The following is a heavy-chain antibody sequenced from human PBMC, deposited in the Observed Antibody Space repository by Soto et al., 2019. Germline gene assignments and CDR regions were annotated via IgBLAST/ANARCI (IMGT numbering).Heavy chain of an antibody. CDR2: IIPIFGTA. J-gene: IGHJ6*02. CDR3: ARAGIGRTLYYCGMDV. V-gene: IGHV1-69*13. CDR1: GATFSSYA. Sequence: SVKVSCKASGATFSSYAISWVRQAPVQGLEWMGGIIPIFGTANYAQKFQGRVTITADESTSTAYMEVSRLRSEDTAVYYCARAGIGRTLYYCGMDVWGQGITVTVS. D-gene: IGHD1-1*01.